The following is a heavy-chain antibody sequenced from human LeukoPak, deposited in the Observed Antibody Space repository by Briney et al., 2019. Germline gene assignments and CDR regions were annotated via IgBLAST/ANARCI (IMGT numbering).Heavy chain of an antibody. CDR2: IYYSGST. CDR3: ARADPRVYYYYMDV. J-gene: IGHJ6*03. Sequence: SETLSLTCAVYGGSFSGYYWSWIRQSPGKGLEWIGSIYYSGSTYYNPSLKSRVTISVDTSKNQFSLKLSSVTAADTAVYYCARADPRVYYYYMDVWGKGTTVTVSS. CDR1: GGSFSGYY. D-gene: IGHD6-13*01. V-gene: IGHV4-34*01.